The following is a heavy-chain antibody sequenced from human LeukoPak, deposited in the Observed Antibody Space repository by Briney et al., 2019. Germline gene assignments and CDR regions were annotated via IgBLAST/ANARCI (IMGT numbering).Heavy chain of an antibody. CDR3: AQCPREYSSY. Sequence: PGGSLRLSCGASGFTFSNYAMSWVRQAPGKGLEWVSGISGSGGSTYYADSVKGRFTISRDNSENTLYLQMNSLRAEDTAVYYCAQCPREYSSYWGQGTLVTVSS. D-gene: IGHD6-13*01. CDR1: GFTFSNYA. J-gene: IGHJ4*02. V-gene: IGHV3-23*01. CDR2: ISGSGGST.